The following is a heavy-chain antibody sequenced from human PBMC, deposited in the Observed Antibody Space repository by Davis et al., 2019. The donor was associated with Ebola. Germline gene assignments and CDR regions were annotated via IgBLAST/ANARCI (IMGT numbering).Heavy chain of an antibody. CDR1: GFTFSSYG. D-gene: IGHD3-10*01. J-gene: IGHJ4*02. CDR3: AKDHGVYYGSGIDFDY. V-gene: IGHV3-30*02. CDR2: IRYDGSNK. Sequence: PGESLKISCAASGFTFSSYGMHWVRQAPGKGLEWVAFIRYDGSNKYYADSVKGRFTISRDNSKNTLYLQMNSLRAEDTAVYYCAKDHGVYYGSGIDFDYWGQGTLVTVSS.